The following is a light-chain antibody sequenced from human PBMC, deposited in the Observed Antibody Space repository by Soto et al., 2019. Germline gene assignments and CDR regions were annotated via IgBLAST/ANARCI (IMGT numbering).Light chain of an antibody. J-gene: IGLJ2*01. V-gene: IGLV2-23*01. CDR3: FSYAGSSTS. Sequence: QSALTQPASVSGSPGQSITISCTGTSSDVGSYNLVSWYQQHPGKAPKLMIYEGSKRPSGVSNRFSGSKSGNTASLTISGLQAEDEADYYCFSYAGSSTSFGGGTKLTVL. CDR1: SSDVGSYNL. CDR2: EGS.